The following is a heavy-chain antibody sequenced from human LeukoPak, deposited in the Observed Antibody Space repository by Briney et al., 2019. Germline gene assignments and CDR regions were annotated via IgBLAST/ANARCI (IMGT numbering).Heavy chain of an antibody. D-gene: IGHD3-10*01. J-gene: IGHJ6*04. CDR3: ARGITMVRGVIDYYYYGMDV. V-gene: IGHV1-69*01. CDR1: GGTFGSYA. CDR2: IIPIFGTA. Sequence: SVKVSCKASGGTFGSYAISWVRQAPGQGLEWMGGIIPIFGTANYAQKFQGRVTITADESTSTAYMELSSLRSEDTAVYYCARGITMVRGVIDYYYYGMDVWGKGTTVTVSS.